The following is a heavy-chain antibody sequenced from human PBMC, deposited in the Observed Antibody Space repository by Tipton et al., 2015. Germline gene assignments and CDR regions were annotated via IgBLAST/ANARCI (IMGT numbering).Heavy chain of an antibody. D-gene: IGHD3-22*01. Sequence: QVQLVQSGAEVKKPGASMKVSCKASGYNVRNFGISWVRQAPGQGLEWMGWISPYNGNTNYAQMLQGRVTMTTDTSTTTAYMELRSLRSDDTAVYYCARSLYYYDSSGYLDYYYGMDVWGQGTTVTVSS. V-gene: IGHV1-18*01. CDR2: ISPYNGNT. J-gene: IGHJ6*02. CDR3: ARSLYYYDSSGYLDYYYGMDV. CDR1: GYNVRNFG.